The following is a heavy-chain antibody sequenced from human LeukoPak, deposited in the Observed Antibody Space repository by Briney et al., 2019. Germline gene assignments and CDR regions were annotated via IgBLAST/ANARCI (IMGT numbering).Heavy chain of an antibody. CDR2: IYYSGST. CDR3: ARHVLEYSSPLFM. D-gene: IGHD6-13*01. J-gene: IGHJ4*02. CDR1: GGSISSSIYY. V-gene: IGHV4-39*01. Sequence: PSETLSLTCTVSGGSISSSIYYWGWIRQPPGEGLECIGSIYYSGSTYYNPSLRSRVTISVDTSRNQLSLKLNSVTAADTAVYCCARHVLEYSSPLFMWGQGTLVTVSS.